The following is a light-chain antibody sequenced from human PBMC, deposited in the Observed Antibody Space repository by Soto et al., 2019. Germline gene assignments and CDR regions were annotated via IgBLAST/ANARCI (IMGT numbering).Light chain of an antibody. CDR1: QSVASK. CDR2: DAS. CDR3: QQYNNWPPIT. J-gene: IGKJ5*01. V-gene: IGKV3-15*01. Sequence: ERVMTQSPATLSLSPGERATLSCRASQSVASKLAWHQQKPGQAPRLLIYDASTRPTGTPARFIGSGSGTEFTLTITSLQSEDFAVYYCQQYNNWPPITFGQGTRLEIK.